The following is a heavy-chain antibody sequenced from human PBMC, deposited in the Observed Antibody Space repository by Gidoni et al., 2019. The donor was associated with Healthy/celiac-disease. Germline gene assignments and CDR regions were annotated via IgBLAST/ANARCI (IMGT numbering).Heavy chain of an antibody. D-gene: IGHD4-17*01. CDR3: ATSYGDSGYYFDY. CDR2: IYPGDSDT. CDR1: GYSFTSYW. Sequence: EVQLVQPGAEVQKPGESRKISCKVSGYSFTSYWIGGVRQMPGKGLEWMGIIYPGDSDTRYSPSFQGQVTISADKSISTAYLQWSSLKASDTAMYYCATSYGDSGYYFDYWGQGTLVTVSS. V-gene: IGHV5-51*01. J-gene: IGHJ4*02.